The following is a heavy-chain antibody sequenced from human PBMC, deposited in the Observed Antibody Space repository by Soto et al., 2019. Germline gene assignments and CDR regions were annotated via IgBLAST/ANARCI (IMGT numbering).Heavy chain of an antibody. D-gene: IGHD3-9*01. Sequence: EVQLVESGGDLVQPGGSLRLSCAASGYTFSHYWMHWVRQAPGKGLVWVSRVNPDGTITTYADSVKGRFTISRDNAKNTLYLQMNSLEVDDTALCYCSYDTFGEKDFCGQGTTVTVSS. CDR2: VNPDGTIT. V-gene: IGHV3-74*01. J-gene: IGHJ4*02. CDR1: GYTFSHYW. CDR3: SYDTFGEKDF.